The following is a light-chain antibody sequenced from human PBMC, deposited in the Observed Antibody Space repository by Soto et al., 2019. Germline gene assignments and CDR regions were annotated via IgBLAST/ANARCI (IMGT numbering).Light chain of an antibody. CDR1: SSDIGGYDY. CDR2: EVS. Sequence: QSALTQPASVSGSPGQSITISCTGTSSDIGGYDYVSWYQQHPGKAPKLMIYEVSNRPSGVSNRFSGSKSGNTASLTISGLQAEDEADYYCTSYTSSTTNYVFGRGTKLTV. V-gene: IGLV2-14*01. CDR3: TSYTSSTTNYV. J-gene: IGLJ1*01.